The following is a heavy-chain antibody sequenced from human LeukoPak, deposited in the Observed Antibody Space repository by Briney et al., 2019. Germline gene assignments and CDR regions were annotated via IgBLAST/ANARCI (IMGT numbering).Heavy chain of an antibody. J-gene: IGHJ3*02. CDR1: GFTFSSYA. CDR2: ISYDGSNK. CDR3: AGGRDSSSSGFNHDAFDI. Sequence: GGSLRLSCAASGFTFSSYAMHWVRQAPGKGLEWVAVISYDGSNKYYADSVKGRFTISRDNSKNTLYLQMNSLGAEDTAVYYCAGGRDSSSSGFNHDAFDIWGQGTMVTVSS. D-gene: IGHD6-19*01. V-gene: IGHV3-30*04.